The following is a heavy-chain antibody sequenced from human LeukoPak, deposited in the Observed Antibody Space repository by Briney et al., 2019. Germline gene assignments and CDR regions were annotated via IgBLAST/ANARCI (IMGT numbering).Heavy chain of an antibody. D-gene: IGHD3-22*01. CDR2: INTNTGNP. CDR3: ARGDYETHGYQTR. J-gene: IGHJ4*02. V-gene: IGHV7-4-1*02. Sequence: ASVKVTCKASGYIFTSYVLHWVRQAPGQGLEWMGWINTNTGNPTYAQGFTGRFVFSLDTSVSTAYLQISSLKADDTAMYYCARGDYETHGYQTRWGQGTLVTVSS. CDR1: GYIFTSYV.